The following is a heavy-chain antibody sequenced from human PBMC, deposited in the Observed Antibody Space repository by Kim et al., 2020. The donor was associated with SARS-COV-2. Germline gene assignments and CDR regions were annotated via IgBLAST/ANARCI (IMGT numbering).Heavy chain of an antibody. CDR2: ISSSNSYV. V-gene: IGHV3-48*02. D-gene: IGHD3-10*01. CDR3: AREGVAGRYLDY. CDR1: GFTFSTHS. J-gene: IGHJ4*02. Sequence: GGSLRLSCAVSGFTFSTHSMNWVRQAPGKGLEWVSYISSSNSYVYYADSVMGRFTISRDNAKNSLYLQMDSLRDEDTAVYYCAREGVAGRYLDYWGQGAL.